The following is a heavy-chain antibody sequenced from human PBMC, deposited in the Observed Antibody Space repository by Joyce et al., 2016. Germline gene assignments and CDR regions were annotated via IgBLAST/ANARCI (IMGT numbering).Heavy chain of an antibody. D-gene: IGHD2-15*01. Sequence: QVHLVQSGPEVKKPGSSVKVSCKASGGTFSTFAMRWVRQAPGQGLEWVGGIIPIFGTTDYAQKCQGRVTITADESTSTTYMERGGLRSEDTAVYYCARHFLGYCSGGSCYSPLKTDYWGQGTLVTVSS. CDR3: ARHFLGYCSGGSCYSPLKTDY. V-gene: IGHV1-69*12. CDR2: IIPIFGTT. J-gene: IGHJ4*02. CDR1: GGTFSTFA.